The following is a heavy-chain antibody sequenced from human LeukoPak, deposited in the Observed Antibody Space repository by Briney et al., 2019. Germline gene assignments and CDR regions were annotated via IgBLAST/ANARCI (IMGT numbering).Heavy chain of an antibody. Sequence: PSETLSLTCTVSGGSISSDSDYWGWIRQPPGQGLEWIGSIYSSGRTYYNPSLESRVTISLDTSKKQFYLKLSSVTAADTATFYCAGNRADYGDYYYYYYMDVWGKGTTVTVSS. CDR1: GGSISSDSDY. CDR2: IYSSGRT. D-gene: IGHD4-17*01. CDR3: AGNRADYGDYYYYYYMDV. V-gene: IGHV4-39*01. J-gene: IGHJ6*03.